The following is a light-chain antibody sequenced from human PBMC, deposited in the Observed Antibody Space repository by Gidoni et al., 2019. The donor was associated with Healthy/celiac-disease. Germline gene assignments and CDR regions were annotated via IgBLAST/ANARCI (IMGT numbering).Light chain of an antibody. V-gene: IGKV1-5*01. Sequence: DIQMTQSPSTLSASVGDRVTITCRASQSISSWLAWYQQKPGKAPKLLIYDASSLESGVPSRFSGSGSGTEFTLTISRPQPDYFATYYCQQYNSYRTFGQGTKVEIK. CDR1: QSISSW. CDR2: DAS. CDR3: QQYNSYRT. J-gene: IGKJ1*01.